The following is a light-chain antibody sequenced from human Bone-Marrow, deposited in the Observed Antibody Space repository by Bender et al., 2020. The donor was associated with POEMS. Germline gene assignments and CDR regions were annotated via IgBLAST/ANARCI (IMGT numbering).Light chain of an antibody. V-gene: IGLV2-14*03. CDR3: CSYATKKLV. CDR2: DVN. Sequence: QSALTQPASVSGSLGQSITISCTGTNTYVGGYNEVSWYQKRPGEAPKLLLYDVNNRPSGVSDRFSGSKSGNTASLTVSGLQPEDEADYYCCSYATKKLVFGGGTKLTVL. CDR1: NTYVGGYNE. J-gene: IGLJ3*02.